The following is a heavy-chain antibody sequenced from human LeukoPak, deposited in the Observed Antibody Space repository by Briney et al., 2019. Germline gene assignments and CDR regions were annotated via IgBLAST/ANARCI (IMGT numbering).Heavy chain of an antibody. Sequence: SETLSLTCTVSDGSISSYYWSWIRQPPGKGLEWIGYIYYTGSTNYNPSLKSRVTISVDTSKNQFSLKLSSVTAADTALYYCATTTLSSAGASWFDPWGQGTLVTVSS. CDR2: IYYTGST. J-gene: IGHJ5*02. V-gene: IGHV4-59*01. D-gene: IGHD6-25*01. CDR3: ATTTLSSAGASWFDP. CDR1: DGSISSYY.